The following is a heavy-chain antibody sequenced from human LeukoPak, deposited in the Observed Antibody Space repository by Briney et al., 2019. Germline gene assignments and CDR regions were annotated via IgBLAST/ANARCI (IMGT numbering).Heavy chain of an antibody. Sequence: PAGSLRLSCAASGFTFSSYCMSWVRQAAGKGLEWVASFSTSSSYIYYAYSVKGRFTISRDNDKNSLYLQRNSLIVEDAAVYFCARCVKEYEDCSSYLDYWGQGRLVTVSP. CDR2: FSTSSSYI. J-gene: IGHJ4*02. CDR3: ARCVKEYEDCSSYLDY. V-gene: IGHV3-21*01. D-gene: IGHD2-2*01. CDR1: GFTFSSYC.